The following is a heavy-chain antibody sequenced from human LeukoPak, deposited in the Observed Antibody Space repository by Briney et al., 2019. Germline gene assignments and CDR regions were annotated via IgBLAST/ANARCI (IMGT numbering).Heavy chain of an antibody. D-gene: IGHD1-14*01. J-gene: IGHJ4*02. Sequence: GGSLRLSCAASGFTFINYGMYWIRQAPGKGLEWVATVWYDGNNKYYADSVQGRFTISRDNSRNTLFLQMDSLRVEDTGLYYCTRDPDRSGFDYWGQGTLVTVSS. CDR3: TRDPDRSGFDY. CDR2: VWYDGNNK. CDR1: GFTFINYG. V-gene: IGHV3-33*07.